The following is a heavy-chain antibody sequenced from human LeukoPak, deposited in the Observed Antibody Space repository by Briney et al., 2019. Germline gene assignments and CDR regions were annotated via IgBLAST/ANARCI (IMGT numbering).Heavy chain of an antibody. V-gene: IGHV3-23*01. CDR3: AKEWRWGATSNYYYGMNV. D-gene: IGHD1-26*01. CDR1: GFTFSSSA. Sequence: PGGSLRLSCAASGFTFSSSAMSWVRQAPGKGLEWVSAISNNGGYTYYADSVQGRLTISRDNSKSTLCLQMNSLRAEDTAVYYCAKEWRWGATSNYYYGMNVWGRGTTVTVSS. J-gene: IGHJ6*02. CDR2: ISNNGGYT.